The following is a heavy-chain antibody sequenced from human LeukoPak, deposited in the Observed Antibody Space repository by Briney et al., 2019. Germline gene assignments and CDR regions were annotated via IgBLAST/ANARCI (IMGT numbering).Heavy chain of an antibody. CDR3: ARGESTVTTFIGVY. J-gene: IGHJ4*02. D-gene: IGHD4-17*01. V-gene: IGHV1-69*04. Sequence: GASVNVSCKASGGTFSSYAISWVRQAPGPGLEWMGRIIPILGIANYAQKFQGRVTITADKSTTTAYMELSSLRSEDTAVYYCARGESTVTTFIGVYWGQGTLVTVSS. CDR2: IIPILGIA. CDR1: GGTFSSYA.